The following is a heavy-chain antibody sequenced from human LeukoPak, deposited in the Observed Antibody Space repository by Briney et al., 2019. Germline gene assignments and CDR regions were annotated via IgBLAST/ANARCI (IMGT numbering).Heavy chain of an antibody. V-gene: IGHV3-74*01. D-gene: IGHD1-26*01. CDR1: GFTFSSYW. CDR3: ARLPLSNPSEWGMDY. CDR2: IKTDGSST. Sequence: PGGSLRLSCAASGFTFSSYWMHWVRQGPGKGLVWVSRIKTDGSSTNYADSVKGRFTISRDNAKDTLYLQMNSLRAEDTAVYYCARLPLSNPSEWGMDYWGQGTLVTVSS. J-gene: IGHJ4*02.